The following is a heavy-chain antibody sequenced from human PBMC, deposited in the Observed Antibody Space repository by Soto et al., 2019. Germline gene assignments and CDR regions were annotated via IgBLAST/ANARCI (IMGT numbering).Heavy chain of an antibody. V-gene: IGHV3-23*01. D-gene: IGHD1-7*01. CDR1: GFTFSSYA. J-gene: IGHJ4*02. CDR2: ITDSGDST. CDR3: ARGARNSGWTY. Sequence: EVQLLESGGGLVQPGGSLRLSCAASGFTFSSYAMYWVRQAPGQGLEWVSAITDSGDSTYSAGSVKGRFTISRDNSKSTLFLQMNSVRVEDTAVYFCARGARNSGWTYWGQGTLVTVSS.